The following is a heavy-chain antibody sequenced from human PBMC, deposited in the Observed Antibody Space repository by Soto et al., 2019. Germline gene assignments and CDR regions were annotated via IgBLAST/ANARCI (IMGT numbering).Heavy chain of an antibody. CDR2: ISGDGGST. CDR3: AKGLMTTVVTIGY. V-gene: IGHV3-43*02. Sequence: GGSLRLSCAASGFTFDDYAMHWVRQAPGKGLEWVSLISGDGGSTYYADSVKGRFTISRDNSKNSLYLQMNSLRTEDTALYCGAKGLMTTVVTIGYWGQGTLVTVSS. CDR1: GFTFDDYA. J-gene: IGHJ4*02. D-gene: IGHD4-17*01.